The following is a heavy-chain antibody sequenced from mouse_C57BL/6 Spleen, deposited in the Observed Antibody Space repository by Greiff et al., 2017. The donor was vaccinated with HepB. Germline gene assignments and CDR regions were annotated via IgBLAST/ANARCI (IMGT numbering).Heavy chain of an antibody. D-gene: IGHD2-4*01. CDR2: ISSGSSTI. J-gene: IGHJ4*01. V-gene: IGHV5-17*01. Sequence: EVQLVESGGGLVKPGGSLKLSCAASGFTFSDYGMHWVRQAPEKGLEWVAYISSGSSTIYYADTVKGRFTISRDNAKNTLFLQMTSLRSEDTAMYYCARWGDYDYDGDAMDYWGQGTSVTVSS. CDR1: GFTFSDYG. CDR3: ARWGDYDYDGDAMDY.